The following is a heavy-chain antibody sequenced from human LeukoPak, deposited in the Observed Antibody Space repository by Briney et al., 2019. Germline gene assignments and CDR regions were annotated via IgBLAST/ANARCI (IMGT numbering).Heavy chain of an antibody. Sequence: PSQTLSLTCTVSGGSISSGGYYWSWIRQHPGKGLEWIGYIYYSGSTYYNPSLKSRVTISVDTSKNQFSLKLSSVTAADTAVYYCARDRPPHGSGSYYTPPSGMDVWGQGTTVTVSS. J-gene: IGHJ6*02. V-gene: IGHV4-31*03. D-gene: IGHD3-10*01. CDR1: GGSISSGGYY. CDR3: ARDRPPHGSGSYYTPPSGMDV. CDR2: IYYSGST.